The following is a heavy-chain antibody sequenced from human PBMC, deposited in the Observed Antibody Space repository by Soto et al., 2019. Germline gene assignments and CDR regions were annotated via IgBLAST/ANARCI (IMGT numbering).Heavy chain of an antibody. CDR3: AKGRGYSYGGAFDY. D-gene: IGHD5-18*01. CDR1: GFTFSSYG. V-gene: IGHV3-30*18. CDR2: ISYDGSNK. Sequence: GGSLRLSCAASGFTFSSYGMHWVHQAPGKGLEWVAVISYDGSNKYYADSVKGRFTISRDNSKNTLYLQMNSLRAEDTAVYYCAKGRGYSYGGAFDYWGQGTLVTVSS. J-gene: IGHJ4*02.